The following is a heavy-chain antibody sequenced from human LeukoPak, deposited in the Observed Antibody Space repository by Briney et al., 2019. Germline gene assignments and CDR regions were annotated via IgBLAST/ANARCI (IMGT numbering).Heavy chain of an antibody. CDR3: ARGRTPFRNFHY. J-gene: IGHJ4*02. CDR2: INHSGSI. V-gene: IGHV4-34*01. CDR1: GGSFSGYY. Sequence: SETLSLTCAVYGGSFSGYYWSWIRQPPGKGLEWIGEINHSGSINYNQPLTRRVTISVDTSKNQFSMKLSSVTAADTAVYYCARGRTPFRNFHYWGQGTLVTVPS. D-gene: IGHD1-14*01.